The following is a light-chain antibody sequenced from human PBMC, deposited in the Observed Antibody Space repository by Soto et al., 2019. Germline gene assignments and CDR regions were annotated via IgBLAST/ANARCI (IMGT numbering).Light chain of an antibody. CDR2: WAS. CDR3: QQYYSVPVT. CDR1: QSVLYSSDNKNH. Sequence: DIVMTQSPDSLAVSLGERATINCKSSQSVLYSSDNKNHLAWYLQKPGQPPKLLIYWASTRESWVPERFSGSGSGTDFTLTITNLQAEDVAVYYCQQYYSVPVTFGGGTKVEI. V-gene: IGKV4-1*01. J-gene: IGKJ4*01.